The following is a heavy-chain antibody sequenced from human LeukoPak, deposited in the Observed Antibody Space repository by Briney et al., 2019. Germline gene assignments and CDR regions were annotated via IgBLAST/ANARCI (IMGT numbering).Heavy chain of an antibody. CDR1: GYSFTNYW. J-gene: IGHJ4*02. D-gene: IGHD6-13*01. Sequence: GESLKIYCKGSGYSFTNYWIGWVRQMPGKGLEWMGIIYPGDSDTRYSPSFQGQVTISADKSISTAYLQWSSLKASDTAMYYCAREGLAVAAAHPFDYWGQGTLVTVSS. CDR3: AREGLAVAAAHPFDY. CDR2: IYPGDSDT. V-gene: IGHV5-51*01.